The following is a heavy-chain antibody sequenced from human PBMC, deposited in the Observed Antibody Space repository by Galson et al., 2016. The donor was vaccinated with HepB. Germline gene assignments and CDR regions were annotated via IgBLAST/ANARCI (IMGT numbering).Heavy chain of an antibody. CDR3: ARSDYYTGSGYYSLYFDY. J-gene: IGHJ4*02. CDR1: GFSLSTRGVG. CDR2: IYWDDDK. D-gene: IGHD3-22*01. Sequence: PALVKPTQTLTLTCTFSGFSLSTRGVGVVWTRQPPGKALEWLALIYWDDDKRYNTSLKGRLTITRDPSKNQVVLTMTNMDPVDSGTFSCARSDYYTGSGYYSLYFDYLGQGTLVTVSS. V-gene: IGHV2-5*02.